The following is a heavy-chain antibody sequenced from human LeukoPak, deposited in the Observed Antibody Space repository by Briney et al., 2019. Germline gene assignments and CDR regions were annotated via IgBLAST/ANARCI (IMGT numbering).Heavy chain of an antibody. CDR2: IGTAGDT. J-gene: IGHJ6*04. CDR1: GFTFSSYD. Sequence: PGGSLRLSCAASGFTFSSYDMHWVRQATGKGLEWVSAIGTAGDTYYPGSVKGRFTISRENAKNSLYLQINSLRAEDTAVYYCAELGITMIGGVWGKGTTVTISS. D-gene: IGHD3-10*01. CDR3: AELGITMIGGV. V-gene: IGHV3-13*01.